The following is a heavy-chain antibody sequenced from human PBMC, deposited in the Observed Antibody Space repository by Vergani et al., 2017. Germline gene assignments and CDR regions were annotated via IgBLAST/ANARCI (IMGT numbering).Heavy chain of an antibody. CDR2: ISYDGSNK. CDR1: GFTFSSYA. J-gene: IGHJ6*03. CDR3: ARGVGYCSSTSCYNSYYYYYYMDV. Sequence: VQMVESGGGLVKPGGSLRLSCAASGFTFSSYAMHWVRQAPGKGLEWVAVISYDGSNKYYADSVKGRFTISRDNSKNTLYLQMNSLRAEDTAVYYCARGVGYCSSTSCYNSYYYYYYMDVWGKGTTVTVSS. D-gene: IGHD2-2*02. V-gene: IGHV3-30-3*01.